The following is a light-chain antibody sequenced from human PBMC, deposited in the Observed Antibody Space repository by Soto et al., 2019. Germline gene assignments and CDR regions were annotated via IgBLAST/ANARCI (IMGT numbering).Light chain of an antibody. CDR2: DDR. J-gene: IGLJ2*01. CDR3: QLWDSTSDHVV. V-gene: IGLV3-21*02. Sequence: SYELTQPPSVSVAPGQTARITCGGTNIGRKSVHWYQQKTGQAPVLVVYDDRDRPSGIPERFSGSNSGNTAALTISRVEAGDEADYYCQLWDSTSDHVVFGGGTQLTVL. CDR1: NIGRKS.